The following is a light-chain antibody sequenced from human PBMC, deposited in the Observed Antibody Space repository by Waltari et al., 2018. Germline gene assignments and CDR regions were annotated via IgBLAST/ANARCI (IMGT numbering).Light chain of an antibody. J-gene: IGKJ2*01. V-gene: IGKV1-9*01. CDR3: QQLDTYPPYT. Sequence: IQLTQSPSSLSASVGDRVTITCRASQGIKNNLAWYQQKSGKVPELLIYGASTLRSGVPSRFSGSGSGTDFTLTISNLQAEDFATYYCQQLDTYPPYTFGQGTKLEI. CDR1: QGIKNN. CDR2: GAS.